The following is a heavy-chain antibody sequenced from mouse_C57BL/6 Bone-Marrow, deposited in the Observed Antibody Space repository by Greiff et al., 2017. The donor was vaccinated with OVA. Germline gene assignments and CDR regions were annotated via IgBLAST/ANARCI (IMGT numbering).Heavy chain of an antibody. CDR3: TRHSTLFDYAMDY. D-gene: IGHD2-5*01. CDR2: IRNKANNPAT. V-gene: IGHV6-6*01. J-gene: IGHJ4*01. Sequence: EVKLVESGGGLVQPGGSMKLSCAASGFTFSDAWMDWVRQSPEKGLEWVAEIRNKANNPATYYAESVKGRFTISRADSKRCVYLQMNSLRAEDTGIYYCTRHSTLFDYAMDYWGQGTSVTVSS. CDR1: GFTFSDAW.